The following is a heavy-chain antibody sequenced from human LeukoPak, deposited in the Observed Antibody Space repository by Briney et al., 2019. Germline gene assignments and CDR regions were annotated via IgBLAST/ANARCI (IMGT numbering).Heavy chain of an antibody. CDR2: MYYSGST. J-gene: IGHJ4*02. CDR3: ARLVVVPAAMPKGLDY. D-gene: IGHD2-2*01. V-gene: IGHV4-39*02. CDR1: GGSISSSGYY. Sequence: SETLSLTCTVSGGSISSSGYYWGWIRQPPGKGLEWIGSMYYSGSTYYNPSLKSRVTISVDTSKNHFSLKLSSVTAADTAVYYCARLVVVPAAMPKGLDYWGQGTLVTVSS.